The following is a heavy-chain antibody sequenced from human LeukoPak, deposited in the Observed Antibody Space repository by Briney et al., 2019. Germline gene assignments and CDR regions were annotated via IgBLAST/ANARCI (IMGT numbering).Heavy chain of an antibody. V-gene: IGHV3-23*01. CDR2: ISGSGGST. D-gene: IGHD3-22*01. CDR3: AKGGEDLTGVSSSGYHFRTVTDLDV. CDR1: GFTFSSYG. J-gene: IGHJ6*04. Sequence: GGSLRLSCAASGFTFSSYGMSWVRQAPGKGLEWVSAISGSGGSTYYADSVKGRFTISRDNSKNTLYLQMNSLRAEDTAVYYCAKGGEDLTGVSSSGYHFRTVTDLDVWGKGTTVTISS.